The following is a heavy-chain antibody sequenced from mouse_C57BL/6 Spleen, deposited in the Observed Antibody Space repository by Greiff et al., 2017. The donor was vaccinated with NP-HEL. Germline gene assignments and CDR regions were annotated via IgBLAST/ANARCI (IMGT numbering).Heavy chain of an antibody. CDR3: ARQGNYGSSPFDY. D-gene: IGHD1-1*01. CDR2: ISGGGGNT. V-gene: IGHV5-9*01. Sequence: DVQLVESGGGLVKPGGSLKLSCAASGFTFSSYTMSWVRQTPEKRLEWAATISGGGGNTYYPDSVKGRFTISRDNAKNTLYLQMSSLRSEDTALYYCARQGNYGSSPFDYWGQGTTLTVSS. CDR1: GFTFSSYT. J-gene: IGHJ2*01.